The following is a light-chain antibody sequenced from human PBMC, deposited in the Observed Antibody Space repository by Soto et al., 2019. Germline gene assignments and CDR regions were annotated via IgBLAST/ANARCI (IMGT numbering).Light chain of an antibody. CDR2: GAS. J-gene: IGKJ4*01. CDR1: QSVSSSY. V-gene: IGKV3-20*01. Sequence: EIELTQSPGTLSLSPGERATLSCRASQSVSSSYLAWYQQKHGQAPRLIIYGASSRETGIPDRFSGGGSGTDFTLTISRLEPEDFAVYYCQQFSSYPLTFGGGTKVDIK. CDR3: QQFSSYPLT.